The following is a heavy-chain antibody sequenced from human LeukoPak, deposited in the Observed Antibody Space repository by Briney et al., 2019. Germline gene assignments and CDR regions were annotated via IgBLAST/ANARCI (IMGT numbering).Heavy chain of an antibody. CDR3: ARRMLLGFDY. D-gene: IGHD2-15*01. J-gene: IGHJ4*02. V-gene: IGHV4-31*03. CDR1: GGSISSGGYY. Sequence: SETLSLTCTVSGGSISSGGYYWSWIRQHPGKGLEWIGYIYYSGSTYYNPSLKSRVTISVDTSKNQFSLKLSSVTAADTAVYYCARRMLLGFDYWGQGTLVTVSS. CDR2: IYYSGST.